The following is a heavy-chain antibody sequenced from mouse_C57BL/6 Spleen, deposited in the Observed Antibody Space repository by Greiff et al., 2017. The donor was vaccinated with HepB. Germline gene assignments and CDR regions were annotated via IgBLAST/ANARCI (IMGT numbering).Heavy chain of an antibody. Sequence: VMLVESGPGLVAPSQSLSITCTVSGFSLTSYGVDWVRQSPGKGLEWLGVIWGVGSTNYNSALKSRLSISKDNSKSQVFLKMNSLQTDDTAMYYCASGTQATAFAYWGQGTLVTVSA. J-gene: IGHJ3*01. CDR1: GFSLTSYG. D-gene: IGHD3-2*02. V-gene: IGHV2-6*01. CDR3: ASGTQATAFAY. CDR2: IWGVGST.